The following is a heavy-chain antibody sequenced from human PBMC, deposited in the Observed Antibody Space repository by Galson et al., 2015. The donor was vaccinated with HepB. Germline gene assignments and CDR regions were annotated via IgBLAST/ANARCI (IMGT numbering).Heavy chain of an antibody. CDR1: GGTFSSYA. CDR3: ARGGPAQNWFDP. CDR2: IIPIFGTA. J-gene: IGHJ5*02. V-gene: IGHV1-69*05. Sequence: SVKVSCKASGGTFSSYAISWVRQAPGQGLEWMGGIIPIFGTANYAQKFQGRVTMTRDTSISTAYMELSRLRSDDTAVYYCARGGPAQNWFDPWGQGTLVTVSS.